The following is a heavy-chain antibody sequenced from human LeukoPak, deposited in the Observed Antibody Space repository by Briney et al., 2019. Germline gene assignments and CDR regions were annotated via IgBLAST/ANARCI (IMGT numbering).Heavy chain of an antibody. Sequence: ASVKASCKASGYTFTGYYMHWVRQAPGQGLEWMGWINPNSGGTNYAQKFQGRVTMTRDTSISTAYMELSRLRSDDTAVYYCARDLRAAAGTKGGFDYWGQGTLVTVSS. D-gene: IGHD6-13*01. V-gene: IGHV1-2*02. J-gene: IGHJ4*02. CDR3: ARDLRAAAGTKGGFDY. CDR1: GYTFTGYY. CDR2: INPNSGGT.